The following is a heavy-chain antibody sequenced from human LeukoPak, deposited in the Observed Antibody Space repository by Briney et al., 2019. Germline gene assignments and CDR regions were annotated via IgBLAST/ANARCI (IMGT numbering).Heavy chain of an antibody. J-gene: IGHJ4*02. Sequence: PSETLSLTCTVSGGSISSSRYYWSWIRQYPGKGLEWIGNIYYSGSTYYNPSLKRRLTIAVDTSKNQFSLKLNSVTAADTAVYFCARENSGFDHYFDFWGRGTLVTVSS. CDR3: ARENSGFDHYFDF. CDR2: IYYSGST. D-gene: IGHD5-12*01. V-gene: IGHV4-31*03. CDR1: GGSISSSRYY.